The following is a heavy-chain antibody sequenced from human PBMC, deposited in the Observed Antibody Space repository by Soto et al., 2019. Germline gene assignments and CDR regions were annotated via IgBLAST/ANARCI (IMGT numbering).Heavy chain of an antibody. CDR2: ISGSGGST. J-gene: IGHJ4*02. CDR3: AKQDGDTPQNADFDY. V-gene: IGHV3-23*01. D-gene: IGHD5-18*01. CDR1: GFTFSSYA. Sequence: EVQLLESGGGLVQPGGSLRLSCAASGFTFSSYAMSWVRQAPGKGLEWVSAISGSGGSTYYADSVKGRFTISRDNSKNTLYLQMYSLRAEDTAVYYCAKQDGDTPQNADFDYWGQGTLVTVSS.